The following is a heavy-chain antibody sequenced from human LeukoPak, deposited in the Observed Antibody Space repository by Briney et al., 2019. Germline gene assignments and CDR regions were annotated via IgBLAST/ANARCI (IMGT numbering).Heavy chain of an antibody. CDR1: GGTLRRFG. CDR3: ARDNSIHERGWWFDP. Sequence: SVKVSCKASGGTLRRFGISWVRQAPGQGLECMGGIIPIFGTANYAQKFQGRGTITADESTSTAYMELSSLKSDDTAVYYCARDNSIHERGWWFDPWGQGTLVTVSS. J-gene: IGHJ5*02. D-gene: IGHD4-23*01. V-gene: IGHV1-69*01. CDR2: IIPIFGTA.